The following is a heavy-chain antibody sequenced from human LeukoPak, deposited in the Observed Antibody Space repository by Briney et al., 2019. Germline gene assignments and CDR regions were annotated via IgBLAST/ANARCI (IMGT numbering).Heavy chain of an antibody. CDR3: ARLPYDYVWGSDRPNWFDP. CDR1: GGSISSYY. D-gene: IGHD3-16*02. V-gene: IGHV4-59*01. Sequence: PSETLSLTCTVSGGSISSYYWSWIRQPPGKGLEWIGYIYYSGSTNYNPSLKSRVTISVDTSKNQFSLKLGSVTAADTAVYYCARLPYDYVWGSDRPNWFDPWGQGTLVTVSS. J-gene: IGHJ5*02. CDR2: IYYSGST.